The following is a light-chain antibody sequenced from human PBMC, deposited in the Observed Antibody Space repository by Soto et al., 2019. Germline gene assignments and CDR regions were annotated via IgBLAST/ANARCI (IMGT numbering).Light chain of an antibody. Sequence: QLVLTQSPAASASVGASVKLTCTLSSGHSNYAVAWHQQQPEKGPRYLMKLDSDGTYTKGDGIPNRFSGSSSEAERYLTISSLQSEDEADYYCQTWGTGIVFGGGTQLTVL. CDR1: SGHSNYA. CDR2: LDSDGTY. CDR3: QTWGTGIV. J-gene: IGLJ2*01. V-gene: IGLV4-69*01.